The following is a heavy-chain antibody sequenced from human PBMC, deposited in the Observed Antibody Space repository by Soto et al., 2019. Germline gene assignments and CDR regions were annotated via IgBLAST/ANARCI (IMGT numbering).Heavy chain of an antibody. D-gene: IGHD3-9*01. CDR2: ISAYNGNT. Sequence: GASVKVSCAACGYRFTSYGISWVRQAPGQGLEWMGWISAYNGNTNYAQKLQGRVTMTTDTSTSTAYMELRSLRSDDTAVYYCARFQTLTYAYYDILTGPTTDAFDIWGQGTMVTVSS. CDR3: ARFQTLTYAYYDILTGPTTDAFDI. J-gene: IGHJ3*02. V-gene: IGHV1-18*01. CDR1: GYRFTSYG.